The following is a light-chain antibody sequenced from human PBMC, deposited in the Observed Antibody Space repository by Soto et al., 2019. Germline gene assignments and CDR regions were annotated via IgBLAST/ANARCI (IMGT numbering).Light chain of an antibody. J-gene: IGLJ3*02. V-gene: IGLV2-8*01. CDR1: SSDVGGYNY. Sequence: QSVLTQPASVSGSPRQSITISCTGTSSDVGGYNYVSWYQQHPGKAPKLMIYEVTKRPSGVPDRFSGSKSGNTASLTVSGLQAEDEADYYCSSFAGSNIWVFGGGTQLTVL. CDR2: EVT. CDR3: SSFAGSNIWV.